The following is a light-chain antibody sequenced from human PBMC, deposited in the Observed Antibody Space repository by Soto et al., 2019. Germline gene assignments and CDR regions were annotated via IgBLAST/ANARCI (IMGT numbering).Light chain of an antibody. V-gene: IGKV1-39*01. Sequence: DIPMTQPPSSLSASLGDRVTITCRASESIRDYLNWYQQKPGKAPNLLIYAASSLQSGVPSRFSGGGSGTDFTLTISSLQPEDFATYYCQQSYNIPRTFGQGTRLEI. CDR3: QQSYNIPRT. J-gene: IGKJ5*01. CDR2: AAS. CDR1: ESIRDY.